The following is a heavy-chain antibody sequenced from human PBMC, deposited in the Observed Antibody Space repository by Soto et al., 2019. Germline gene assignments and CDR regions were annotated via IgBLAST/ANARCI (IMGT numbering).Heavy chain of an antibody. D-gene: IGHD6-19*01. CDR1: GYSITAGGYY. CDR3: ARMYSSGSGWFHP. CDR2: FYSSGSI. Sequence: LSLTCFVSGYSITAGGYYWSWIRHHPGKGLEWIGSFYSSGSIIYNPSLRSRVSISGDTSSNQFSMSLTSVTAADTARYYCARMYSSGSGWFHPWGQGTLVTFSS. J-gene: IGHJ5*02. V-gene: IGHV4-31*03.